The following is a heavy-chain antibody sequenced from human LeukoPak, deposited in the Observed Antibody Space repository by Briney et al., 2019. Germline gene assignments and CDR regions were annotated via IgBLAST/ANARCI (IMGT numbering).Heavy chain of an antibody. Sequence: PGGSLRLSCAASGFTFSTYGMHWVRQAPGKGLEWVAFIRYDGSNKYYADSVKGRFTISRDNSKNTLYLEMNSLRVEDTAVYYCLAFSTAGTSYWGQGTLVTVSS. CDR3: LAFSTAGTSY. D-gene: IGHD3/OR15-3a*01. CDR2: IRYDGSNK. J-gene: IGHJ4*02. V-gene: IGHV3-30*02. CDR1: GFTFSTYG.